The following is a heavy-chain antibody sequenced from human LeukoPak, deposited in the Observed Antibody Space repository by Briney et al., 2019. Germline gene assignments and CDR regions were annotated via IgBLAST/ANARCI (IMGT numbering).Heavy chain of an antibody. Sequence: GGSLRLSCAASGFTFSSYAIHWVRQAPGKGLEWVAVISYDGSNKYYADSVKGRFTISRDNSKNTLYLQMSSLRAEDTAVYYCARDHTIAAAGKPGGFDYWGQGTLVTVSS. J-gene: IGHJ4*02. CDR2: ISYDGSNK. D-gene: IGHD6-13*01. CDR3: ARDHTIAAAGKPGGFDY. CDR1: GFTFSSYA. V-gene: IGHV3-30*14.